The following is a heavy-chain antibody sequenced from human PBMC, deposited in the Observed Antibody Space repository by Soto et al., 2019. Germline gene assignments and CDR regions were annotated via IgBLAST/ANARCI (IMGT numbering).Heavy chain of an antibody. CDR1: GGSFSGYY. Sequence: SETLSLTCAVYGGSFSGYYWSWIRQPPGKGLEWIGEINHSGSTNYNPSLKSRVTISVDTSKNQFSLKLSSVTAADTAVYYCARETMVRGQGDRDAFDIWGQGTMVTVSS. J-gene: IGHJ3*02. V-gene: IGHV4-34*01. CDR3: ARETMVRGQGDRDAFDI. D-gene: IGHD3-10*01. CDR2: INHSGST.